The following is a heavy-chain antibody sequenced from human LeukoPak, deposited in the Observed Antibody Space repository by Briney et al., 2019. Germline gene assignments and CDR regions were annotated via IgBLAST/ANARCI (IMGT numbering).Heavy chain of an antibody. CDR1: GFTISSYA. V-gene: IGHV3-23*01. CDR3: AKSLSLQYGSH. CDR2: ISGSGDTT. D-gene: IGHD4-11*01. J-gene: IGHJ4*02. Sequence: GGSLRLSCAVSGFTISSYAVSWVRQAPGKGLEWVSGISGSGDTTYYADSVQGRFTISRDNSKNIVHLEMNSLRAEDTAVYYCAKSLSLQYGSHWGQETLVTVSS.